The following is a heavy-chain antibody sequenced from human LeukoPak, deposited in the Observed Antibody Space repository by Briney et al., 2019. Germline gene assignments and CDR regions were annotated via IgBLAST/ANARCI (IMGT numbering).Heavy chain of an antibody. Sequence: GGSLRLSCAASGFTFRRHWMSWVRQAPGRGLEWVANMRDDGSEEFYVNSVKGRFTISRDNTKNSLYLQMDSLRAEDTAVYYCARDLWLGERGLFFFEYWGQGAQVTVAS. V-gene: IGHV3-7*01. CDR3: ARDLWLGERGLFFFEY. CDR2: MRDDGSEE. CDR1: GFTFRRHW. D-gene: IGHD3-22*01. J-gene: IGHJ4*02.